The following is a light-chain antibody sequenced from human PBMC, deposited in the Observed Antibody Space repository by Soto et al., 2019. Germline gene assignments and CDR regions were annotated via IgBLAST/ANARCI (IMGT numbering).Light chain of an antibody. J-gene: IGLJ1*01. CDR3: CSYAGIYTFYV. CDR1: SSDVGGYNY. V-gene: IGLV2-11*01. CDR2: DVT. Sequence: QSALTQPRSVSGSPGQSVTISCTGTSSDVGGYNYVSWYQQHPGKAPKLMIYDVTKRPSGVPDRFSGSKSDNTASLTISGLQAEDEADYYCCSYAGIYTFYVFGTGTKLTVL.